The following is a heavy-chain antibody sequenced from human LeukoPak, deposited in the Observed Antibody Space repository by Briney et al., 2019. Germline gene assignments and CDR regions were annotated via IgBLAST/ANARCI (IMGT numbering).Heavy chain of an antibody. CDR1: GYTFTGYY. CDR3: ARDGGTAMVTYYYYMDV. J-gene: IGHJ6*03. CDR2: INPNSDGT. V-gene: IGHV1-2*02. D-gene: IGHD5-18*01. Sequence: ASVKVSCKTSGYTFTGYYMHWVRQAPGQGLEWMGWINPNSDGTNYAQKFQGRVTMTRDTSISTAYMELSRLRSDDTAVYYCARDGGTAMVTYYYYMDVWGKGTTVTVSS.